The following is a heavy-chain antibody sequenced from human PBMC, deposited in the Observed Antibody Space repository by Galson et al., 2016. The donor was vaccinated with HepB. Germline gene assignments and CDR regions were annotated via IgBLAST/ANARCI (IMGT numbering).Heavy chain of an antibody. CDR2: INAGNGNT. V-gene: IGHV1-3*01. J-gene: IGHJ3*02. D-gene: IGHD1/OR15-1a*01. CDR1: GYTFISYS. CDR3: ASYRLEQNVLDI. Sequence: SVKVSCKAFGYTFISYSMHWVRQAPGQRAEWMGWINAGNGNTIYSQKFQGRVTITRDTSAGTTYMELSRLRSQDTAVYYCASYRLEQNVLDIWGQGTMVTVS.